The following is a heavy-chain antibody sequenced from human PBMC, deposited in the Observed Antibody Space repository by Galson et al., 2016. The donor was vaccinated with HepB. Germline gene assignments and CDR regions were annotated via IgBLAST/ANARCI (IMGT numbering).Heavy chain of an antibody. Sequence: FLRLSCAASGFSFSSFGMHWVRQAPGKGLAWVAVISYDGHTQYYAGSVKGRFTISRDNSKNTVYLQMNSLRPEDTATYYCAKARGILTGYSYFGMDVWGQETTVTVSS. CDR3: AKARGILTGYSYFGMDV. D-gene: IGHD3-9*01. V-gene: IGHV3-30*18. J-gene: IGHJ6*02. CDR2: ISYDGHTQ. CDR1: GFSFSSFG.